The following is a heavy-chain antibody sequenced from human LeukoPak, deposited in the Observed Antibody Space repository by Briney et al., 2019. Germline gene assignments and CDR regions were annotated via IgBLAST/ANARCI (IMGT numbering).Heavy chain of an antibody. CDR3: ARGTYYYDNSGSNWFDP. D-gene: IGHD3-22*01. Sequence: SETLSLTCTVSGGSMSSYYWSWIRQPAGKGLEWIGRIYSSGGTNYNPSLKSRVTMSVDTSKNQFSLKLSSVTAADTAVYYCARGTYYYDNSGSNWFDPWGQGTLVTVSS. CDR1: GGSMSSYY. V-gene: IGHV4-4*07. J-gene: IGHJ5*02. CDR2: IYSSGGT.